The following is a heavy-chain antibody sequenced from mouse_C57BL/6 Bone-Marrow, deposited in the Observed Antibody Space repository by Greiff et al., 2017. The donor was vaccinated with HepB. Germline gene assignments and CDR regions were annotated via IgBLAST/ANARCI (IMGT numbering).Heavy chain of an antibody. CDR3: ASGSTMIARAMDY. CDR1: GYTFTSYW. J-gene: IGHJ4*01. D-gene: IGHD2-4*01. V-gene: IGHV1-50*01. CDR2: IDTSDSYT. Sequence: QVQLQQPGAELVKPGASVKLSCKASGYTFTSYWMQWVKQRPGQGLEWIGEIDTSDSYTNYNQKFKGKATLTVDTSSSTAYMQLSSLTSEDSAVYYCASGSTMIARAMDYWGQGTSVTVSS.